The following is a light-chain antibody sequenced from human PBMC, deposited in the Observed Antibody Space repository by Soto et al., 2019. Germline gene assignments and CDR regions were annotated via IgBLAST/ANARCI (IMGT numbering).Light chain of an antibody. CDR3: SSYTSRATVV. Sequence: QSALTQPASVSGSPGQSITISCTGTSGDIGSYNRVSWYQQHPGKAPKLIIYGVTNRPSGVSSRFSGSKSGNTASLTISGLRTDDEADYFCSSYTSRATVVFGTGTKLTVL. CDR2: GVT. V-gene: IGLV2-14*01. CDR1: SGDIGSYNR. J-gene: IGLJ1*01.